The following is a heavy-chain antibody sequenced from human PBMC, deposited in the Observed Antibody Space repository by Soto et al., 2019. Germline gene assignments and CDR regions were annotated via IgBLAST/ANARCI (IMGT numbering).Heavy chain of an antibody. V-gene: IGHV1-8*01. CDR3: ASSPSNYHAVGSYSSFLH. Sequence: ASVKVACRASGYALTRYDISWVRQATGQGLEWMGWMNPNNGKTDYAPKFQGRVTMTMNTSIGTAYMELSSLRSEDTAVYYCASSPSNYHAVGSYSSFLHLGQGILDSFSS. CDR2: MNPNNGKT. J-gene: IGHJ1*01. D-gene: IGHD3-10*01. CDR1: GYALTRYD.